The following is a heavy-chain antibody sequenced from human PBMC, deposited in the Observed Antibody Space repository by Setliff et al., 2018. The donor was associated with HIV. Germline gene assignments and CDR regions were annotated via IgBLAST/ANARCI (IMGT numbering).Heavy chain of an antibody. CDR3: AREVWSEDDN. J-gene: IGHJ4*02. D-gene: IGHD3-10*01. CDR2: IKDDGRDK. V-gene: IGHV3-7*05. Sequence: GESPKISCVASGFTFRSYWMSWVRQAPGKRPERVANIKDDGRDKFYLDSVKGRFTISRDNAKNSLYLQMNSLRAEDAAVYYCAREVWSEDDNWGQGTLVTVSS. CDR1: GFTFRSYW.